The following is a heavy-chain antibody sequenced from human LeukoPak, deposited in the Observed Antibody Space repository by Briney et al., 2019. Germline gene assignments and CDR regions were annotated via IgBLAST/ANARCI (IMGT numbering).Heavy chain of an antibody. CDR1: GFTFSSYW. CDR2: INSDGSST. J-gene: IGHJ6*03. Sequence: GGSLRLSCAASGFTFSSYWMHWVRQAPGKGLVWVSRINSDGSSTNYADSVKGRFTISRDNAKNSLYLQMNSLRAEDTAVYYCARENSGYCTNGVCPLGGYYYMDVWGKGTTVTVSS. V-gene: IGHV3-74*01. CDR3: ARENSGYCTNGVCPLGGYYYMDV. D-gene: IGHD2-8*01.